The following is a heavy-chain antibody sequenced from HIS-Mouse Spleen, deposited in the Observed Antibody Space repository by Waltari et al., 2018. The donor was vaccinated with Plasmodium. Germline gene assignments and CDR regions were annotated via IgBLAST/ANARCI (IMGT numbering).Heavy chain of an antibody. Sequence: EVQLLESGGGLVQPGGSLRLSCAASGFTFSSYAMSWVRQAPGKGREGVSAMRGSGGSTYYADSVKGRFTISRDNSKNTLYLQMNSLRAEDTAVYYCAKTIKYYDILTGYPFDYWGQGTLVTVSS. D-gene: IGHD3-9*01. CDR2: MRGSGGST. J-gene: IGHJ4*02. CDR3: AKTIKYYDILTGYPFDY. CDR1: GFTFSSYA. V-gene: IGHV3-23*01.